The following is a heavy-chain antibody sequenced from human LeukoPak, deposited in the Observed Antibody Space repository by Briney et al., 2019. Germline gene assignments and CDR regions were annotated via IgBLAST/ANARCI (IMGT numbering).Heavy chain of an antibody. D-gene: IGHD5-12*01. CDR3: AREGYSGYDQAFDI. J-gene: IGHJ3*02. CDR2: ISYDGSNK. CDR1: GFTFSSYA. Sequence: GGSLRLSCAASGFTFSSYAMHWVRQAPGKGLEWVAVISYDGSNKYYADSAKGRFTISRDNSKNTLYLQMNSLRAEDTAVYYCAREGYSGYDQAFDIWGQGTMVTVSS. V-gene: IGHV3-30*04.